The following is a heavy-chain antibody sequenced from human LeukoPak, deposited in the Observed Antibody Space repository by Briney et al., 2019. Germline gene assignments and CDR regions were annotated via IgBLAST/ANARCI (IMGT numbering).Heavy chain of an antibody. CDR3: ARDLGVSGSGRGMDV. J-gene: IGHJ6*02. Sequence: GGSLRLSCAASGFIVSTNYMSWVRQAPGKGLEWVSLIYSGGSTYYADSLKGRFIISRDTSKNTLYLQMNSLRAEDTAVYYCARDLGVSGSGRGMDVWGQGTTVTVSS. D-gene: IGHD3-10*01. CDR1: GFIVSTNY. V-gene: IGHV3-66*01. CDR2: IYSGGST.